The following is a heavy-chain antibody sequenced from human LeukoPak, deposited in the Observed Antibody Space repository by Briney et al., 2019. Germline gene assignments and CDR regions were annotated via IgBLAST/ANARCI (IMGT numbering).Heavy chain of an antibody. D-gene: IGHD6-19*01. CDR2: INAGNGNT. J-gene: IGHJ4*02. V-gene: IGHV1-3*01. CDR1: GYTSTSYA. CDR3: AREKRGSSGWLI. Sequence: ASVKVSCKASGYTSTSYAMHWVRQAPGQRLEWMGWINAGNGNTKYSQKFQGRVTITRDTSASTAYMELSSLRSEDTAVYYCAREKRGSSGWLIWGQGTLVTVSS.